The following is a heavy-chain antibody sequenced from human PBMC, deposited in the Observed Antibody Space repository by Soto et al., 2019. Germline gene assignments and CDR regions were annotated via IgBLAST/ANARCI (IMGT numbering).Heavy chain of an antibody. J-gene: IGHJ6*02. V-gene: IGHV3-33*01. CDR1: GFTFSNYG. CDR3: AGGDLPDIVLMPAANYGMDV. D-gene: IGHD2-8*01. Sequence: QVQLVEFGGGVVQPGRSLRLSCAASGFTFSNYGMHWVRQAPGKGLEWVAVIWHDGSNIYYGDSVKGRFTISRDNSKNTLYLQMHGLRAEDTAVYYCAGGDLPDIVLMPAANYGMDVWGQGTTVTVSS. CDR2: IWHDGSNI.